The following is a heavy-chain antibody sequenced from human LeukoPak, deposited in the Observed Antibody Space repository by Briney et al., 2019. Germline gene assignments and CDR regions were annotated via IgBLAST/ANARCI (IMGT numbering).Heavy chain of an antibody. CDR2: IIPIFGAA. CDR1: GGTFSSYA. V-gene: IGHV1-69*01. Sequence: SVKVSCKASGGTFSSYAISWVRQAPGQGLEWMGGIIPIFGAANYAQKFQGRVTITADESTSTAYMELRSLRSEDTAVYYCARATGNSDHSPQEPIDLYFDLWGRGTLVTVSS. CDR3: ARATGNSDHSPQEPIDLYFDL. D-gene: IGHD4-23*01. J-gene: IGHJ2*01.